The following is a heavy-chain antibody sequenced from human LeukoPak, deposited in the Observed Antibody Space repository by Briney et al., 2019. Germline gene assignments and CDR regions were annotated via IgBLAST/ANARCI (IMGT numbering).Heavy chain of an antibody. CDR2: IYYSGST. V-gene: IGHV4-30-4*08. CDR1: GVSISSGDYY. CDR3: VRTPTSMRGRSGGSCEDYVDT. J-gene: IGHJ4*02. Sequence: SETLSLTCTVSGVSISSGDYYWSWIRQPPGKGLEWIGYIYYSGSTYYNPSLKSRVTISVDTSKNQFSLKLSSVTAADTAVYYGVRTPTSMRGRSGGSCEDYVDTWGPGNLVTVSS. D-gene: IGHD2-15*01.